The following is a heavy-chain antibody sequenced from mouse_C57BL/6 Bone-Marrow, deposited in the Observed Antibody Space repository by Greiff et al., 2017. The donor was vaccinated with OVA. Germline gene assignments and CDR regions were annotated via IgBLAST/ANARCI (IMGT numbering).Heavy chain of an antibody. J-gene: IGHJ4*01. CDR3: ARHDDAMDY. Sequence: EVQVVESGGGLVQPGGSLKLSCAASGFTFSDYYMYWVRQTPEKRLEWVAYISNGGGSNYYPDTVKGRFTISRDNAKNTLYLQMSRLKSEDTAMYYCARHDDAMDYWGQGTSVTVSS. V-gene: IGHV5-12*01. CDR1: GFTFSDYY. CDR2: ISNGGGSN.